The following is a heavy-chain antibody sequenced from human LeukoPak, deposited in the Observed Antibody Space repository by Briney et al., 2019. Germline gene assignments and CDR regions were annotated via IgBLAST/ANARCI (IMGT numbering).Heavy chain of an antibody. CDR3: ARATVNPWYFDY. Sequence: SETLSLTCTVSGGSISSYYWSWIRQPPGKGLEWIGYIYYSGSTNYNPSLKSRVTISVDTSKNQFSLKLSSVTAADTAVYYCARATVNPWYFDYWGQGTLVTVSS. V-gene: IGHV4-59*08. J-gene: IGHJ4*02. CDR1: GGSISSYY. D-gene: IGHD4-17*01. CDR2: IYYSGST.